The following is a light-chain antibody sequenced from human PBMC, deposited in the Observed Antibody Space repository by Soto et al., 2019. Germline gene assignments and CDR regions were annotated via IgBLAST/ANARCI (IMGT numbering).Light chain of an antibody. CDR2: DAS. Sequence: EIVLTQSPATLSVSPGERATLSCRASQSIGNSLVWYQQKPGQAPRLLIYDASDRATGTPARFSGSGSGADFTLTISSLEPGDFAVYYCQQRSNWPNTFGQGIKLEIK. CDR1: QSIGNS. J-gene: IGKJ2*01. CDR3: QQRSNWPNT. V-gene: IGKV3-11*01.